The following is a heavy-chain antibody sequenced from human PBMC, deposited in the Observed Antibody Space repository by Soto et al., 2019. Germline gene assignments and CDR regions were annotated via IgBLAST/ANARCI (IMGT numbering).Heavy chain of an antibody. Sequence: QVQLQESGPGLLKPSETLSLTCSVSGGSVNNRTYYWSWIRQPPGKRLEWIGYFDYSGTTTYHPSLKSRVSISVDTSKNQFSLSLSSVTAADTALYYCARTTAVPNTLRSRYYFDYWGQGTLVTVSS. CDR3: ARTTAVPNTLRSRYYFDY. J-gene: IGHJ4*02. V-gene: IGHV4-61*01. D-gene: IGHD4-17*01. CDR2: FDYSGTT. CDR1: GGSVNNRTYY.